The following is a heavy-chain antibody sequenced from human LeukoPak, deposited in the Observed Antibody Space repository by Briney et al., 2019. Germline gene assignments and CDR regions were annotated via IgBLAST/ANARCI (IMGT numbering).Heavy chain of an antibody. Sequence: PSETLSLTCTVSGGSISSYYWSWIRQPPGKGLEWLGYIYYSGSTNYNPSLKSRVTISVETSKNQFSLKLSSVTAADTAVYYCARPYCSSTSCYGAFDIWGQGTMVTVSS. J-gene: IGHJ3*02. CDR3: ARPYCSSTSCYGAFDI. D-gene: IGHD2-2*01. CDR1: GGSISSYY. V-gene: IGHV4-59*01. CDR2: IYYSGST.